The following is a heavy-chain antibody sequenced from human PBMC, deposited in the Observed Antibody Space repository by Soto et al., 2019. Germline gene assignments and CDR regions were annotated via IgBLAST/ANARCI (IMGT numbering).Heavy chain of an antibody. V-gene: IGHV3-30*03. CDR3: RGALATAGTYFQY. CDR2: ISSDGTNK. Sequence: QVHLVESGGGVVQPGGSLRLSCAASGFSFSTFGMHWFRQAPGKGLEWVAVISSDGTNKYYAESVKARFTISRDNSKKTLHLQMNSLGPDDTAVYYCRGALATAGTYFQYWGQGTLVTVSS. J-gene: IGHJ4*02. D-gene: IGHD1-1*01. CDR1: GFSFSTFG.